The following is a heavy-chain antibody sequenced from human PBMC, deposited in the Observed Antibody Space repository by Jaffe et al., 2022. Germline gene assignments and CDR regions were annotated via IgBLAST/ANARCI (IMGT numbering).Heavy chain of an antibody. V-gene: IGHV4-38-2*01. J-gene: IGHJ3*02. Sequence: QVQLQESGPGLVRPSETLSLTCAVSGYSITYEYFWGWIRQPPGKGLEWIGSVSLGGGTYYNPSLRSRVTMSVDTSKNQFSLRLTSVTGADTAVYYCARPMRAAGRIDAFNIWGQGTMVTVSS. CDR2: VSLGGGT. D-gene: IGHD6-13*01. CDR1: GYSITYEYF. CDR3: ARPMRAAGRIDAFNI.